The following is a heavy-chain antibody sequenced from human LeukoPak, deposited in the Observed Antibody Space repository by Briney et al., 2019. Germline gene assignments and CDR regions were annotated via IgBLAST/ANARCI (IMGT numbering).Heavy chain of an antibody. D-gene: IGHD6-13*01. CDR1: GYTFTSYY. J-gene: IGHJ5*02. CDR3: ARGSKGIAAAPEFDP. V-gene: IGHV1-46*01. Sequence: ASVKVSCKASGYTFTSYYMHWVRQAPGQGLEWMGIIYPSGGSTSYAQKFQGRVTMTRDTSTSTVYMELSSLRSEDTAVYYCARGSKGIAAAPEFDPWGQGTLVTVSS. CDR2: IYPSGGST.